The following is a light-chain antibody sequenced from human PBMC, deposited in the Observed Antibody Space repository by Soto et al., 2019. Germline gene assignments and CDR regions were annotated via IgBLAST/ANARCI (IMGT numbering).Light chain of an antibody. V-gene: IGLV1-44*01. Sequence: VVTQPPSASGTPGQRVTISCSGSSSNIGSNTVNWYQQLPGTAPKLLIYSNNQRPSGVPDRFSGSKSGTSASLAISGLQSEDEADYYCVAWDDSLNGVVFGGGTKVTVL. CDR3: VAWDDSLNGVV. J-gene: IGLJ2*01. CDR1: SSNIGSNT. CDR2: SNN.